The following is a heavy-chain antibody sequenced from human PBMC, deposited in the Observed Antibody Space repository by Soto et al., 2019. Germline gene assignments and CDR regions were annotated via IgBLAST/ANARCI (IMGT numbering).Heavy chain of an antibody. J-gene: IGHJ6*03. CDR3: ARGSWDDVSGHYYMDV. CDR1: GDSVSSNSAG. V-gene: IGHV6-1*01. CDR2: TYYKSKWFN. Sequence: QVQLQLSGPGLMKPSQTLSLTCAISGDSVSSNSAGWNWVRQTPSRGLEWLGRTYYKSKWFNYYAVSVKSRITINPDTSQNQFSLQLDSVTPEDTAVYYCARGSWDDVSGHYYMDVWGKGTTVTVSS. D-gene: IGHD5-12*01.